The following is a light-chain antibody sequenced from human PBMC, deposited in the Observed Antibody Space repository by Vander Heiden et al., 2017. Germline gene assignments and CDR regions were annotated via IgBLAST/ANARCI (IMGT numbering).Light chain of an antibody. Sequence: SSELTQDPAVSVALGQTVRITCQGDSLRSYYASWYQQKPGQAPVLVSYGKNNRPSGIPDRFSGSSSGNTASLTINGAQAEDEAHYYGNARDSSGHHLHVVFGGGTKMTVL. CDR2: GKN. CDR1: SLRSYY. CDR3: NARDSSGHHLHVV. V-gene: IGLV3-19*01. J-gene: IGLJ6*01.